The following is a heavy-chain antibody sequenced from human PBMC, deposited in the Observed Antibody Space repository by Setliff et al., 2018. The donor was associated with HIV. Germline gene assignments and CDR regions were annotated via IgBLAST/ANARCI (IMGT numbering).Heavy chain of an antibody. CDR2: ISSNGGST. Sequence: AGGSLRLSCAASGFTFSSYAMHWVRQAPGKGLEYVSAISSNGGSTYYADSMKGRFTISRDNSKNTLYLQMSSLRAEDTAVYYCVKDPHGGSNEFDYWGQGTLVTVSS. CDR1: GFTFSSYA. CDR3: VKDPHGGSNEFDY. J-gene: IGHJ4*02. V-gene: IGHV3-64D*09. D-gene: IGHD1-26*01.